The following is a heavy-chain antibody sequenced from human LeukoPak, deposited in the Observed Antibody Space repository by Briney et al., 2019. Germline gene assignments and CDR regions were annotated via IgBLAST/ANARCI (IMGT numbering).Heavy chain of an antibody. CDR2: ISSSSSYI. CDR1: GFTFSSYS. CDR3: AKDIYASLTSAFDY. J-gene: IGHJ4*02. D-gene: IGHD4/OR15-4a*01. Sequence: GGSLRLSCAASGFTFSSYSMNWVRQAPGKGLEWVSSISSSSSYIYYADSVKGRFTISRDSAKNSLCLQMNSLRPEDTALYYCAKDIYASLTSAFDYWGQGTLVTVSS. V-gene: IGHV3-21*04.